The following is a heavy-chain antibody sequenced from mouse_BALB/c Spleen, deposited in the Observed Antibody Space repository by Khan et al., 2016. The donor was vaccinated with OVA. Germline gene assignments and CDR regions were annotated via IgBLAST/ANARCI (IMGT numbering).Heavy chain of an antibody. Sequence: QVQLKESGPGLVAPSQSLSITCTISGFSLTNYGVHWVRQPPGKGLEWLVVIWSDGSTTYNSALKSRLTISKDNSESQVFLKMNSLQTDDTAMYFCARQTYNHYNFMDYWGQGTSVTVSS. D-gene: IGHD2-10*02. J-gene: IGHJ4*01. CDR3: ARQTYNHYNFMDY. CDR2: IWSDGST. CDR1: GFSLTNYG. V-gene: IGHV2-6-1*01.